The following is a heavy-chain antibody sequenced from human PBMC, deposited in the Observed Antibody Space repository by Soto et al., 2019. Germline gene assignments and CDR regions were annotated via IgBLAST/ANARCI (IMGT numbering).Heavy chain of an antibody. CDR3: ARGEVLRYFDWLTNLDY. CDR2: INPNSGGT. Sequence: VSVKVSCKASGYTFTGYYMRWVRQAPGQGLEWMGWINPNSGGTNYAQKFQGWVTMTRDTSISTAYMELSRLRSEDTAVYYCARGEVLRYFDWLTNLDYWGQGTLVTVSS. V-gene: IGHV1-2*04. CDR1: GYTFTGYY. D-gene: IGHD3-9*01. J-gene: IGHJ4*02.